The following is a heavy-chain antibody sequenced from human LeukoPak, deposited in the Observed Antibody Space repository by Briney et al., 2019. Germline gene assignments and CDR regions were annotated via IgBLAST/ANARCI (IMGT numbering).Heavy chain of an antibody. J-gene: IGHJ6*02. D-gene: IGHD3-3*02. CDR1: GYTFTSYG. CDR2: ISAYNGNT. CDR3: AREFSTHYYYYYGMDI. V-gene: IGHV1-18*01. Sequence: APVKVSCKASGYTFTSYGISWVRQAPGQGLEWMGWISAYNGNTNYAQKLQGRVTMTTDTSTSTAYMELRSLRSDDTAVYYCAREFSTHYYYYYGMDIWGQGTTVTVSS.